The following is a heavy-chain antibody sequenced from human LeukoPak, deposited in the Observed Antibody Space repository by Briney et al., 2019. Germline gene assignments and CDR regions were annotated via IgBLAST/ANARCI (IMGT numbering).Heavy chain of an antibody. CDR2: IVVGSGNT. J-gene: IGHJ4*02. Sequence: GASVKISCKASGFTFTSSAVQWVRQARGQRLEWIGWIVVGSGNTNYAQKFQERVTITRDMSTSTAYMELSSLRSEDTAVYYCAADRRDQPALVGYWGQGTLVTVSS. CDR3: AADRRDQPALVGY. V-gene: IGHV1-58*01. CDR1: GFTFTSSA. D-gene: IGHD1-14*01.